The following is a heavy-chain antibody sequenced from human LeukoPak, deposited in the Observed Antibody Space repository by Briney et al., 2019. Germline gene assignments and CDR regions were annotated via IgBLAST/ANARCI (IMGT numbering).Heavy chain of an antibody. CDR3: AGKKGHTIFGVVWPKYFQH. V-gene: IGHV4-4*07. Sequence: KSSETLSLTCTVSGGSISSYYWSWIRQPAGKGLEWIGRIYTSGSTNYNPSLKSRVTMSVDTSKNQFSLKLSSVTAADTAVYYCAGKKGHTIFGVVWPKYFQHWGQGTLVTVSS. CDR1: GGSISSYY. D-gene: IGHD3-3*01. CDR2: IYTSGST. J-gene: IGHJ1*01.